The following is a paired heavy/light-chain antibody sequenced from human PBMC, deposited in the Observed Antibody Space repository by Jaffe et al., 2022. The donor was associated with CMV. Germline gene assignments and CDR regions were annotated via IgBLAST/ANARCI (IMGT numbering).Heavy chain of an antibody. D-gene: IGHD7-27*01. Sequence: EVQLVESGGGLVQPGGSLRLSCAASGFTFSDYWMDWVRQTPGKGLEWVANIKPDGSEGYYVDSVKGRFTISRDNTNNSLYLQMNSLRAEDTAIYYCARDCCPGDLDYWGQGALVTVSS. J-gene: IGHJ4*02. V-gene: IGHV3-7*03. CDR1: GFTFSDYW. CDR2: IKPDGSEG. CDR3: ARDCCPGDLDY.
Light chain of an antibody. CDR3: QQNYITPLWT. J-gene: IGKJ1*01. CDR1: QSITTY. CDR2: GAS. V-gene: IGKV1-39*01. Sequence: DIQMTQSPPSLSASAGDRVTITCRASQSITTYLNWYQQKPGKAPKLLIYGASNLQSGVPSRFSGSGYGTHFTLTISRLQTEDFATYYCQQNYITPLWTFGQGTKVE.